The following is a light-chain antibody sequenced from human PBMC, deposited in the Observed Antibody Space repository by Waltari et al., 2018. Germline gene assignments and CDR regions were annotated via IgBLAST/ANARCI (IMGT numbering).Light chain of an antibody. CDR3: QQYNSYSLLT. CDR1: QSISNW. V-gene: IGKV1-5*03. CDR2: KAS. Sequence: DIQMTQSPSTLSASAGDRVTIPCRDSQSISNWLAWYQQKPGKAPKLLIYKASTLESGVPSRFSGSGSGTEFTLTISSLQPDDFATYYCQQYNSYSLLTFGGGTKVEIK. J-gene: IGKJ4*01.